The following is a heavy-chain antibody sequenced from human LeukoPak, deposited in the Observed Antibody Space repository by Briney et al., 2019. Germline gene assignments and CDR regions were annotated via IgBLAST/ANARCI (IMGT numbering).Heavy chain of an antibody. CDR1: GSTFSSYS. D-gene: IGHD2-2*01. V-gene: IGHV3-21*01. Sequence: PGGSLRLSCAASGSTFSSYSMNWVRQAPGKGLEWVSSISSSSSYIYYADSVKGRFTIPRDNAKNSLYLQMNSLRAEDTAVYYCARSQLLSYGMDVWGQGTTVTVSS. CDR2: ISSSSSYI. CDR3: ARSQLLSYGMDV. J-gene: IGHJ6*02.